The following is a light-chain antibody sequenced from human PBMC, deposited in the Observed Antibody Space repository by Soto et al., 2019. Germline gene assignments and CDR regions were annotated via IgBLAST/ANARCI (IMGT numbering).Light chain of an antibody. V-gene: IGKV3-11*01. J-gene: IGKJ4*01. CDR3: QQRSSWPLT. CDR2: DAF. CDR1: QSVSSY. Sequence: EIVLTQSPATLSLSPGERATLSCRASQSVSSYLGWYQQKPGQAPRLLIYDAFNRATGLPARFSGSGSGTDFTLPISSLEPEDFAVYYCQQRSSWPLTFGGGTKVEIK.